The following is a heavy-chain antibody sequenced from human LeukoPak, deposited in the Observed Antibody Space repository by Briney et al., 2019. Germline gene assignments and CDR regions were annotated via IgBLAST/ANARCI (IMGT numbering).Heavy chain of an antibody. D-gene: IGHD3-3*01. CDR2: IYSGGST. CDR1: EFSVGSNY. Sequence: GGSQRLSCAASEFSVGSNYMTWVRQAPGKGLEWVSLIYSGGSTYYADSVKGRFTISRDNSKNTLYLQMNSLRAEDTAVYYCARGFWSGYSIDYWGQGTLVTVSS. V-gene: IGHV3-66*01. CDR3: ARGFWSGYSIDY. J-gene: IGHJ4*02.